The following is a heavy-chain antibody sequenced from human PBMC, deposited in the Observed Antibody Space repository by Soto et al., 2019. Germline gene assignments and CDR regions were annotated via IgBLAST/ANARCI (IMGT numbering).Heavy chain of an antibody. D-gene: IGHD4-17*01. CDR2: ISYDGSNK. CDR1: GFTFSSYG. V-gene: IGHV3-30*18. CDR3: ANVLATVTKGSYYYGMDV. J-gene: IGHJ6*02. Sequence: PGWSQRLSCAPSGFTFSSYGMHWVRQAPGKGLEWVAVISYDGSNKYYADSVKGRFTISRDNSKNTLYLQMNSLRAEDTAVYYCANVLATVTKGSYYYGMDVWGQGTTVTVSS.